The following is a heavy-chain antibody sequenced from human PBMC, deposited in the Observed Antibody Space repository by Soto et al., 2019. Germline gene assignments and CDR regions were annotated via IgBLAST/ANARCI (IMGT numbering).Heavy chain of an antibody. Sequence: TSETLSLTCAVYGGSFSAYSWTWIRQPPGKGLEWIGEINHSGSTNYNPSLKSRVTISVDTSKNQFSLKLSSVTAADTAVYYCARVLAGTTFYYYYYMDVWGKGTPVTVSS. J-gene: IGHJ6*03. CDR1: GGSFSAYS. CDR3: ARVLAGTTFYYYYYMDV. V-gene: IGHV4-34*01. CDR2: INHSGST. D-gene: IGHD1-1*01.